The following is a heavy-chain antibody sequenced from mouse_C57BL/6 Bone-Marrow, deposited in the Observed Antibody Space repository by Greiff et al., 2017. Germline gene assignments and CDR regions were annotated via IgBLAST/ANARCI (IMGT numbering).Heavy chain of an antibody. CDR3: ATIYYDYDGWYFDV. Sequence: VQLQQSGPGLVQPSQSLSITCTVSGFSLTSYGVHWVRQSPGKGLEWLGVIWSGGSTDYNAAFISRLSISKDNSKSQVFFKMNSLQADDTAIYYCATIYYDYDGWYFDVWGTGTTVTVSS. V-gene: IGHV2-2*01. D-gene: IGHD2-4*01. J-gene: IGHJ1*03. CDR2: IWSGGST. CDR1: GFSLTSYG.